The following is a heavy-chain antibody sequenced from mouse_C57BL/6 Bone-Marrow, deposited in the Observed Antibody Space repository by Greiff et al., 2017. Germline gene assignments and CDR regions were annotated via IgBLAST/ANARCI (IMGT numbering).Heavy chain of an antibody. V-gene: IGHV5-12*01. CDR2: ISNGGGST. Sequence: EVKLQESGGGLVQPGGSLKLSCAASGFTFSDYYMYWVRQTPEKRLEWVAYISNGGGSTYYPDTVKGRFTISRDSAKNTLYLQMSRLKSEDTAMYYCASRGGLREEFYYAMDYWGQGASVTVSS. CDR3: ASRGGLREEFYYAMDY. CDR1: GFTFSDYY. J-gene: IGHJ4*01. D-gene: IGHD2-2*01.